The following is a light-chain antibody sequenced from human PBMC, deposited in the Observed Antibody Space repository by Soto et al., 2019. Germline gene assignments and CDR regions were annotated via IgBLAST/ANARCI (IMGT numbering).Light chain of an antibody. CDR2: GAS. CDR3: QQYGSSPSYT. Sequence: EIVLTQSPGTLSLSPGERATLSCRASQSVSSSYLAWYQQKPGQAPRLLIYGASSRATGIPDRFSGSGSGTDFPLTISRREPEDFAVYYCQQYGSSPSYTFGQGTKLEIK. J-gene: IGKJ2*01. CDR1: QSVSSSY. V-gene: IGKV3-20*01.